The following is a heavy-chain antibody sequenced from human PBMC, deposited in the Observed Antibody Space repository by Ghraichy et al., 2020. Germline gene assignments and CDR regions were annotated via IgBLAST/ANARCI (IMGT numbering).Heavy chain of an antibody. CDR2: ISASGGAT. D-gene: IGHD4-11*01. J-gene: IGHJ6*02. V-gene: IGHV3-23*01. CDR3: TKDGSNSCCYYYGMDV. Sequence: GGSLRLSCAASGFTFSTYAMSWVRQAPGKGLEWVSAISASGGATYYADSLKGRFTISRDNSKNTVYLQMNTLRAEDTAVYYCTKDGSNSCCYYYGMDVWGLGTTVTVSS. CDR1: GFTFSTYA.